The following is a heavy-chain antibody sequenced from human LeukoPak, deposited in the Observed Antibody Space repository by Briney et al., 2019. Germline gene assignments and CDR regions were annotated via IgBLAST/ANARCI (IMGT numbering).Heavy chain of an antibody. CDR2: INPNSGGT. CDR3: ARDRRYYYDSSGYRNWFDP. D-gene: IGHD3-22*01. J-gene: IGHJ5*02. CDR1: GYTFTGYY. Sequence: ASVKVSCKTSGYTFTGYYMHWVRQAPGQGLEWMGLINPNSGGTNYAQKFQGRVTMTRDTSISTAYMELSGLRSDDTAVYYCARDRRYYYDSSGYRNWFDPWGQGTLVTVSS. V-gene: IGHV1-2*02.